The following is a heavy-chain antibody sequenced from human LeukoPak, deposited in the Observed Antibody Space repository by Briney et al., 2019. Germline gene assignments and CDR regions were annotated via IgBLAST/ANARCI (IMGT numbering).Heavy chain of an antibody. Sequence: ASVRVSCKAPGDIFNSFALNWVRQAPGQGLEWMGEINPKSGGTDYPQRFQGRVTMTRDTSISTVYMELKSLRSDDTAIYYCVRDDDSNCYDPWGQGTPVTVSS. J-gene: IGHJ5*02. D-gene: IGHD2-21*01. V-gene: IGHV1-2*02. CDR3: VRDDDSNCYDP. CDR1: GDIFNSFA. CDR2: INPKSGGT.